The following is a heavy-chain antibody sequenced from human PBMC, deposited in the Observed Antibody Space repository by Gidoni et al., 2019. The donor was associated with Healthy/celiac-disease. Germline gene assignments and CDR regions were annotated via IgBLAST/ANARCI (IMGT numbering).Heavy chain of an antibody. D-gene: IGHD3-22*01. CDR1: GFTFSSYA. Sequence: EVQLLESGGGLLQPGGSLRLSCAASGFTFSSYAMSWVRQAPGKGLEWVSAISGSGGSTYYADSVKGRFTIYRDNSKNTLYLQMNSLRAEETAVYYCAKDDSYDSSLDYFDYWGQGTLVTVSS. V-gene: IGHV3-23*01. CDR2: ISGSGGST. J-gene: IGHJ4*02. CDR3: AKDDSYDSSLDYFDY.